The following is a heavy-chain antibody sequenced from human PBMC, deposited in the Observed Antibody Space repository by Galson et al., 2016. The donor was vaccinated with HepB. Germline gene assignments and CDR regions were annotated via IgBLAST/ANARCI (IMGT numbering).Heavy chain of an antibody. V-gene: IGHV3-64*04. CDR1: GFTFSSYA. CDR2: ISSNGGNT. CDR3: VRGAARPGDWYFDL. Sequence: SLRLSCAASGFTFSSYAMHWVRQAPGKGLEYVSAISSNGGNTYYADSVKGRFTLSRENAKNSLYLQMNSLRAGDTAVYYCVRGAARPGDWYFDLWGRGTLVTVSS. J-gene: IGHJ2*01. D-gene: IGHD6-6*01.